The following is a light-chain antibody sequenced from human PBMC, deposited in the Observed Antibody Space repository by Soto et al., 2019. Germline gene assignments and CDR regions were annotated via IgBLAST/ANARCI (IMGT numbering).Light chain of an antibody. Sequence: QSALTQPASVSGSPGQSITISCTGTSSDVGSYNLVSWYQQHPGKAPKLMIYEVSKRPSGVSNRFSGSKSGNTASLTISGLQAEDEADYYCCSYAGSSTLVFGPGTKLTVL. CDR3: CSYAGSSTLV. J-gene: IGLJ1*01. CDR1: SSDVGSYNL. V-gene: IGLV2-23*02. CDR2: EVS.